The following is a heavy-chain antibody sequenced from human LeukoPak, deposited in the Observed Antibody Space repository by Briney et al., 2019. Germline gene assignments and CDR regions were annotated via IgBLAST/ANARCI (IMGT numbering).Heavy chain of an antibody. CDR3: ASRIAARRGNYFDY. V-gene: IGHV4-34*01. Sequence: PSETLSLTCAVYGGSFSGYYWSWIRQPPGKGLEWIGEINHSGSTNYNPSLKSRVTISVDTSKNQFSLKLSSVTAADTAVYYCASRIAARRGNYFDYWGQGTLVTVSS. CDR1: GGSFSGYY. D-gene: IGHD6-6*01. CDR2: INHSGST. J-gene: IGHJ4*02.